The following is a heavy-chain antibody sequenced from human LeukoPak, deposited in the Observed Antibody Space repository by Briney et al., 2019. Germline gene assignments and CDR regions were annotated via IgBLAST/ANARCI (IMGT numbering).Heavy chain of an antibody. CDR2: IIPIFGTA. D-gene: IGHD6-19*01. CDR3: ARDKYSSGWYYFDY. V-gene: IGHV1-69*05. Sequence: SVKVSCKASGGTFSSYAISWVRQAPGQGLEWMGGIIPIFGTANYAQKSQGRVTMTRDMSTSTVYMELSSLRSEDTAVYYCARDKYSSGWYYFDYWGQGTLVTVSS. CDR1: GGTFSSYA. J-gene: IGHJ4*02.